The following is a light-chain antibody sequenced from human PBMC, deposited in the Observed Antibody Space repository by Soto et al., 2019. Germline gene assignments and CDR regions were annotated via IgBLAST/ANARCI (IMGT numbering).Light chain of an antibody. CDR3: SSYAGSNNLRM. CDR2: GVN. Sequence: QSALTQPPSASGSPGQSVTISCAGTSSDVGGYDYVSWYQQHPGKAPKLIIYGVNKRPSGVPDRFSGSKSANTASLTVAGFQAEDEADYYCSSYAGSNNLRMFGGGTELTVL. V-gene: IGLV2-8*01. CDR1: SSDVGGYDY. J-gene: IGLJ3*02.